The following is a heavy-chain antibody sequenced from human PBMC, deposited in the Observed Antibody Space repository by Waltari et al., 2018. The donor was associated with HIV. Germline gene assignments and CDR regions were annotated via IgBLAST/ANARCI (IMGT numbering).Heavy chain of an antibody. CDR1: GMFNYCSHG. CDR3: AKAQRLRLYDPYYFGVAV. D-gene: IGHD3-10*01. CDR2: RWEEGSEN. Sequence: VQSTGGVVQPGGSHSISCVAYGMFNYCSHGFHWFRQSPGRGLGWVADRWEEGSENYNWDVYNTAAGFGKGRLSISRDNSRNTLFLDLDRLTPEDTGVYYCAKAQRLRLYDPYYFGVAVWGQGSTVIVSS. V-gene: IGHV3-33*02. J-gene: IGHJ6*02.